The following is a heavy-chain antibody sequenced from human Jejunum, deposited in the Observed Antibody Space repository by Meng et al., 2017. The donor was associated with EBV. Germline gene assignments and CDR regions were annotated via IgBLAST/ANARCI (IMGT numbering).Heavy chain of an antibody. CDR3: AKLTRA. J-gene: IGHJ5*02. Sequence: QLVGVGGGVVQPGRSLRLSVAASGFTFSGYGMAWVRQAPGKGLEWVAIISSDGDNKMYADSVKGRFTISRDNSKNTLYLQMNSLRAEDTAVYYCAKLTRAWGQGTLVTVSS. CDR2: ISSDGDNK. V-gene: IGHV3-30*18. CDR1: GFTFSGYG.